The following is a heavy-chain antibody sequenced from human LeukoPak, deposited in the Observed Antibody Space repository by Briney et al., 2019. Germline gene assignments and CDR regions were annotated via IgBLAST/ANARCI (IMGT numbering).Heavy chain of an antibody. CDR2: INNSGGST. Sequence: GGSLRLSCAASGFTFSYAWMSWVRQAPGKGLEWVSSINNSGGSTYYADSVKGRFAISRDNPKNTLYLQMNSLRAEDTAVYYCAKIGGNVVYWGQGTLVTVSS. D-gene: IGHD4-23*01. CDR3: AKIGGNVVY. V-gene: IGHV3-23*01. CDR1: GFTFSYAW. J-gene: IGHJ4*02.